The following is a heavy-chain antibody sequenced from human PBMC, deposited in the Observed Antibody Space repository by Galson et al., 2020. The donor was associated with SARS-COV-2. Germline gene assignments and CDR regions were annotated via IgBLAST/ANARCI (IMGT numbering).Heavy chain of an antibody. V-gene: IGHV1-24*01. D-gene: IGHD4-4*01. CDR2: FDPEDGET. CDR1: GYTLTELS. J-gene: IGHJ5*02. CDR3: ATMAPVTAANHWFDP. Sequence: ALVKVSCKVSGYTLTELSMHWVRQAPGKGIEWMGGFDPEDGETIYAQKFQGRVTMTEDTSTDTAYMELSSLRSEDTAVYYCATMAPVTAANHWFDPWGQGTLVTVSS.